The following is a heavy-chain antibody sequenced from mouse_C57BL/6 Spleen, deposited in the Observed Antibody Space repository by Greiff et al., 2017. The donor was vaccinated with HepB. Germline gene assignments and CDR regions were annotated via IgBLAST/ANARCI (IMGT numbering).Heavy chain of an antibody. V-gene: IGHV1-82*01. D-gene: IGHD2-5*01. CDR2: IYPGDGDT. Sequence: QVQLKQSGPELVKPGASVKISCKASGYAFSSSWMNWVKQRPGKGLEWLGRIYPGDGDTNYNGKFKGKATLTADKASSTAYMQLSSLTSEDSAVYFCARGYYSNYVDMDYWGQGTSVTVSS. CDR3: ARGYYSNYVDMDY. J-gene: IGHJ4*01. CDR1: GYAFSSSW.